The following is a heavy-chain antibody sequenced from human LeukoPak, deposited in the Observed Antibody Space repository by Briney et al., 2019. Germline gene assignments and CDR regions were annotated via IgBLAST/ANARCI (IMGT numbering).Heavy chain of an antibody. V-gene: IGHV3-23*01. D-gene: IGHD6-19*01. J-gene: IGHJ4*02. CDR1: GFTFSSYA. CDR2: ISSSGGTT. Sequence: QPGGSLRLSCVASGFTFSSYAMGWVRQAAGKGLGWGSDISSSGGTTYYADSVKGRVTISRDNSKKTLYLQMNSLRPEDTAVYYCAKFSSSGWSRSTNKWGQGTLVTVSS. CDR3: AKFSSSGWSRSTNK.